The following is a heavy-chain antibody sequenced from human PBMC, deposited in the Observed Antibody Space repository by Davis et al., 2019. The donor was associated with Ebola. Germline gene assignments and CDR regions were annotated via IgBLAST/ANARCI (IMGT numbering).Heavy chain of an antibody. Sequence: SETLSLTCTVSGGSITSYYWNWIRQPPGKGLEWIGYTFHTGSTSYNPSLKSRVTISVDTSKNQFSLKLTSVTAADTAVYYCAGGQNSGYDWYYYYGMDVWGQGTTVTVSS. CDR2: TFHTGST. CDR1: GGSITSYY. V-gene: IGHV4-59*01. CDR3: AGGQNSGYDWYYYYGMDV. J-gene: IGHJ6*02. D-gene: IGHD5-12*01.